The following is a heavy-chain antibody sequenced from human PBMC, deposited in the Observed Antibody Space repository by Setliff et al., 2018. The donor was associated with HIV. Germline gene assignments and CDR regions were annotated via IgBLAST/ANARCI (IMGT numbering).Heavy chain of an antibody. CDR3: ARHPPHDSTWPYYYYGMDV. D-gene: IGHD6-13*01. CDR2: IYTSGST. V-gene: IGHV4-61*02. Sequence: SETLSLTCTVSGDSISSGGYYWGWIRQPAGKGLEWIGRIYTSGSTNYNPSLKGRVTVSVDTAKNQFSLRLSSVTAADTAVYYCARHPPHDSTWPYYYYGMDVWGQGTTVTVSS. CDR1: GDSISSGGYY. J-gene: IGHJ6*02.